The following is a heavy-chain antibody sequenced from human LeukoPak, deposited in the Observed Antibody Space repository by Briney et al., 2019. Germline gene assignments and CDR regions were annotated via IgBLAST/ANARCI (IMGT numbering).Heavy chain of an antibody. CDR3: ARHASLYYYDSSGYYRVTWFDP. Sequence: LSETLSLTCAVYGGSFSGYYWSWIRQPPGKGLEWIGEINHSGSTNYNPSLKSRVTISVDTSKNQFSLKLSSVTAADTAVYYCARHASLYYYDSSGYYRVTWFDPWGQGTLVTVSS. CDR1: GGSFSGYY. J-gene: IGHJ5*02. D-gene: IGHD3-22*01. CDR2: INHSGST. V-gene: IGHV4-34*01.